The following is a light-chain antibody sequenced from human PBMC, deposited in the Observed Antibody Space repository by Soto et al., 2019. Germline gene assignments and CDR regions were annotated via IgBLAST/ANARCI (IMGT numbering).Light chain of an antibody. CDR3: QQYDTYSLT. CDR1: QSVSNW. CDR2: EGS. Sequence: DIQMTQSPSALSASVGDRVTITCRASQSVSNWLAWYRQKPGEAPKLLIYEGSTLESGVPSRFSGSGSGTEFTLTVSSLQPDDFAAYYCQQYDTYSLTFGQGTKVEIK. J-gene: IGKJ1*01. V-gene: IGKV1-5*03.